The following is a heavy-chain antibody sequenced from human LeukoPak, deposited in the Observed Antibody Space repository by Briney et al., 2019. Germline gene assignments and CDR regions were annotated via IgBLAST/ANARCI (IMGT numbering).Heavy chain of an antibody. CDR1: GFTFSSYG. Sequence: GGSLRLSCAASGFTFSSYGMHWVRQAPGKGLEGVAVISYDGSNKYYADSVKGRFTISRDNSKNTLYLQMNSLRAEDTAVYYCAKDSSSSGWDWGQGTLVTVSS. J-gene: IGHJ4*02. V-gene: IGHV3-30*18. CDR2: ISYDGSNK. CDR3: AKDSSSSGWD. D-gene: IGHD6-19*01.